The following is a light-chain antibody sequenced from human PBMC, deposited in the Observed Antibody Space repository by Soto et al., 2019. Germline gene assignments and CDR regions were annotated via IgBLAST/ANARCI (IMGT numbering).Light chain of an antibody. CDR1: SGSVSTSYY. J-gene: IGLJ7*01. V-gene: IGLV8-61*01. CDR3: VLYLGSGIPV. Sequence: QAVVTQEPSFSVSPGRTVTLTCGLNSGSVSTSYYPSWYQQTPGQAPRTLIYNTNTRSSGVPDRFSGSILGNKAALTITGAQADDESDYYCVLYLGSGIPVFGGGTKLTVL. CDR2: NTN.